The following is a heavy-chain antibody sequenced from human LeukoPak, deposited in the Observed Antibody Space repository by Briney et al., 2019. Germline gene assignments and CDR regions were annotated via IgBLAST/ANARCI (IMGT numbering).Heavy chain of an antibody. CDR1: GGSLGRSNTY. V-gene: IGHV4-39*07. Sequence: SETLSLTCTVSGGSLGRSNTYWGWIRQTPGKGLEWLGTILHSGYTYNNPSLKSRVTMSVDSSKNQFSLKLSSVTAADAAVYYCARARRLAVAGTTWGYYFDYWGQGTLVTVSS. D-gene: IGHD6-19*01. CDR3: ARARRLAVAGTTWGYYFDY. CDR2: ILHSGYT. J-gene: IGHJ4*02.